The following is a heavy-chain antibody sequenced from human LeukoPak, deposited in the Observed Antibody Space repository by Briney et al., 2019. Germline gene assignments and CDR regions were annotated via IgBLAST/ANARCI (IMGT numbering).Heavy chain of an antibody. Sequence: PGGSLRLSCAASGFTFDDYGMSWVRQAPGKGLEWVSGINWNGFSTSYADSVKGRFIISRDNAKNSVYLQMNSLRVEDTALYYCARNEYYGSGSHHDYWGQGTLVTVSS. D-gene: IGHD3-10*01. CDR3: ARNEYYGSGSHHDY. CDR1: GFTFDDYG. V-gene: IGHV3-20*04. CDR2: INWNGFST. J-gene: IGHJ4*02.